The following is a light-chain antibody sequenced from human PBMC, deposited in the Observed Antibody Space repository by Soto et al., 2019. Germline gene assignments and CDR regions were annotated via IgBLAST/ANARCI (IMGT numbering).Light chain of an antibody. J-gene: IGKJ3*01. CDR2: GAS. CDR1: QSVNSNY. CDR3: QHYDNSPL. Sequence: EIVLTQSPGTLSLSPGERATLSCRASQSVNSNYLVWYQQKPGQAPRLLIYGASTRAAGITDRFSGSGSGTEFSVTISRLEPEDVAVYYCQHYDNSPLFGPGTKVDIK. V-gene: IGKV3-20*01.